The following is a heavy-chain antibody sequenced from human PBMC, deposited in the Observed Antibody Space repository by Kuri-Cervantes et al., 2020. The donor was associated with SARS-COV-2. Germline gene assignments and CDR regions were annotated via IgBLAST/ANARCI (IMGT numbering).Heavy chain of an antibody. D-gene: IGHD3-3*01. CDR3: ARQMMSSITIFGVVITRNWFDP. CDR1: GGPIRSSSYY. J-gene: IGHJ5*02. Sequence: ETLKIPCTISGGPIRSSSYYWGWLRQPPGNGLEWIGSIYYSGNTYYNQSLKSRVTISVDTSKNQFSPKLNSVTAADTAVYYCARQMMSSITIFGVVITRNWFDPWGQGTLVTVSS. V-gene: IGHV4-39*01. CDR2: IYYSGNT.